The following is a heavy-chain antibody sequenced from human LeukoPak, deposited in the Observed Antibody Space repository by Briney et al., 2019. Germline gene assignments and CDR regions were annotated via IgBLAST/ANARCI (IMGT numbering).Heavy chain of an antibody. J-gene: IGHJ3*02. CDR2: IYYSGST. V-gene: IGHV4-39*01. CDR3: ARIPTNAVPSAHNGFDI. CDR1: GGSIGSTNYY. Sequence: SETLSLTCTVSGGSIGSTNYYWGWIRQPPGKGLEWIANIYYSGSTYYNPSLKSRVTISVDTSKNQFSLRLNSVTAADTSIYYCARIPTNAVPSAHNGFDIWGQGTMLTVSS. D-gene: IGHD6-19*01.